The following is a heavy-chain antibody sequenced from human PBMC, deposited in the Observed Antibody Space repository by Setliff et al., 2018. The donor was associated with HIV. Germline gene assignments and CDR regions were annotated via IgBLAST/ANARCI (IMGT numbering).Heavy chain of an antibody. CDR1: GGSISTRDW. CDR3: AQIKVMGT. J-gene: IGHJ5*02. CDR2: IKQDGSER. V-gene: IGHV3-7*01. Sequence: ETLSLTCAVSGGSISTRDWWTWVRQAPGKGLEWVANIKQDGSERSYVDSVKGRFTISRDNAKNSLYLQMNSLRAEDTAVYYCAQIKVMGTWGQGTLVTVSS. D-gene: IGHD2-8*01.